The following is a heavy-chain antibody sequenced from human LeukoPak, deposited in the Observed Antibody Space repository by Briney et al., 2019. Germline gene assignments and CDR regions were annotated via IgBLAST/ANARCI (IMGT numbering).Heavy chain of an antibody. CDR2: ISSSSSTI. J-gene: IGHJ4*02. CDR1: GFTFSSYS. V-gene: IGHV3-48*04. Sequence: PGGSLRLSCAASGFTFSSYSMNWVRQAPGKGLEWVSYISSSSSTIYYADSVKGRFTISRDNAKNTLYLQMNSLRAEDTAVYYCAKEPRAQSGSYWVSYYFDYWGQGTLVTVSS. D-gene: IGHD1-26*01. CDR3: AKEPRAQSGSYWVSYYFDY.